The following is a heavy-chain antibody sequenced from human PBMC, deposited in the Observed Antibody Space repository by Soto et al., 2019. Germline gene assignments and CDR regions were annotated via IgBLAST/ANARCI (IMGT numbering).Heavy chain of an antibody. Sequence: EVQLLESGGGLVQPGGSLRLSCAASGFTFSNYAMSWVRQAPGKGLEWVSVISGSGGSTYYADSVKGRFTISRDNSKNTRYLQMNSLRAEDTAVYYCAKPWFGAPYGTSYYYFGMVIWGQGTTVTVSS. V-gene: IGHV3-23*01. CDR3: AKPWFGAPYGTSYYYFGMVI. J-gene: IGHJ6*02. CDR1: GFTFSNYA. CDR2: ISGSGGST. D-gene: IGHD3-10*01.